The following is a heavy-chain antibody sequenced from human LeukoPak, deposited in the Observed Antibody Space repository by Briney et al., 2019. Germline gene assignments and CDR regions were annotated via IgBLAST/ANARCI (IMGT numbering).Heavy chain of an antibody. D-gene: IGHD3-22*01. J-gene: IGHJ3*02. CDR3: HNYYDSSGYYFDAFDI. V-gene: IGHV1-2*02. CDR1: GYTFTGYY. CDR2: INPNSGGT. Sequence: ASVKVSCKASGYTFTGYYMHWVRQAPGQGLEWMGWINPNSGGTNYAQKFQGRVTMTRDTSISTAYMELSRLRSDDTAVYYCHNYYDSSGYYFDAFDIWGQGTMATVSS.